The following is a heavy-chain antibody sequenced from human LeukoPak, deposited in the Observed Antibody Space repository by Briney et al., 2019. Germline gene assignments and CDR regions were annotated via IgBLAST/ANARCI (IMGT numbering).Heavy chain of an antibody. D-gene: IGHD3-3*01. J-gene: IGHJ4*02. V-gene: IGHV1-18*01. CDR2: ISAYNGNT. Sequence: ASVKVSCKASGYTFTSYGISWVRQAPGQGLEWMGWISAYNGNTNYAQKLQGRVTMTTDTSMSTAYMELRSLRSDDTAVYYCARVETMYDFWSGYYPSKLYYFDYWGQGTLVTVSS. CDR1: GYTFTSYG. CDR3: ARVETMYDFWSGYYPSKLYYFDY.